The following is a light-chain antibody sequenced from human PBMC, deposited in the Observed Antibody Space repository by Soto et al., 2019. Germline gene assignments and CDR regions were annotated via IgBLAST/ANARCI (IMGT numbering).Light chain of an antibody. J-gene: IGLJ1*01. Sequence: QSVLTQPASVSGSPGQSITISCTGTSSDVGGYNYVSWYQHHPGKAPKLMIYEVSNRPSGVSHRFSGSKSGNTASLTISGLQAEDEADYYCSSYTSSSTYVFGTGTQLTVL. CDR3: SSYTSSSTYV. CDR2: EVS. V-gene: IGLV2-14*01. CDR1: SSDVGGYNY.